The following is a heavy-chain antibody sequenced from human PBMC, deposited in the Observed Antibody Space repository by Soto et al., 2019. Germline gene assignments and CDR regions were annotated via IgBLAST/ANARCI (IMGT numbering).Heavy chain of an antibody. V-gene: IGHV1-18*01. CDR3: ARGRYFATTHRQWWYFDF. D-gene: IGHD3-10*01. Sequence: QVELVQSGPEVKRPGASVKVSCKASGYTFITSGINWVRQTPGQGLEWMGWISPANGDKKYAQNFKDRVTLTSETSTDTVYMELTNLRSDDTAVYFCARGRYFATTHRQWWYFDFWGRGTLVTVSS. J-gene: IGHJ2*01. CDR2: ISPANGDK. CDR1: GYTFITSG.